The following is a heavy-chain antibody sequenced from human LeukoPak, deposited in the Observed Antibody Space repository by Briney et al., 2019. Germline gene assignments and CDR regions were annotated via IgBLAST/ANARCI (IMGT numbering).Heavy chain of an antibody. CDR2: IYYNGDA. CDR3: ARGQHYSDTGK. D-gene: IGHD3-22*01. CDR1: GGSIGTLY. V-gene: IGHV4-59*11. J-gene: IGHJ4*02. Sequence: SEALSVTCKVSGGSIGTLYWSWIRQPPGKGLEWMGYIYYNGDANYNPSLQSRVTISVGTSKNQYSLKVKFVTAADTAVYYSARGQHYSDTGKWGPGTLVTVSS.